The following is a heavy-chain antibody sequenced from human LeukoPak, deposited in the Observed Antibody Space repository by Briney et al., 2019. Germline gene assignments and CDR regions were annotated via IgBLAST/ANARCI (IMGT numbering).Heavy chain of an antibody. CDR1: GFTFGGSA. D-gene: IGHD3-3*01. V-gene: IGHV3-73*01. Sequence: GGSLRLSXAASGFTFGGSAMHWVRQTSGKGLEWVGRIRSKANSYATAYAASVKGRFTISRDDSKNTAYLQMNSLKTEDTAVYYCTQRTDFWSGYARSSDYWGQGTLVTVSS. J-gene: IGHJ4*02. CDR3: TQRTDFWSGYARSSDY. CDR2: IRSKANSYAT.